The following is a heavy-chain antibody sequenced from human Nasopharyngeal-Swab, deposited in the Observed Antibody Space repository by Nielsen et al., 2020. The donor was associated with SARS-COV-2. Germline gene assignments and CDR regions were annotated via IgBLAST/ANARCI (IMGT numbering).Heavy chain of an antibody. V-gene: IGHV3-9*01. CDR3: ARDPGPADYDFWSGYPGGMDV. Sequence: GGSLRLSCAASGFTFDDYAMHWVRQAPGKGLEWVSGISWNSGSIGYADSVKGRFTISRDNAKNSLYLQMNSLRAEDTAVYYCARDPGPADYDFWSGYPGGMDVWGQGTTVTVSS. J-gene: IGHJ6*02. CDR2: ISWNSGSI. CDR1: GFTFDDYA. D-gene: IGHD3-3*01.